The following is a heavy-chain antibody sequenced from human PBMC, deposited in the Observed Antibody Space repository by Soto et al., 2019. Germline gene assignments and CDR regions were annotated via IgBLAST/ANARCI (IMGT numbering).Heavy chain of an antibody. D-gene: IGHD2-21*02. V-gene: IGHV3-23*01. CDR2: ISGSGRST. CDR1: GFTFGSYA. J-gene: IGHJ3*02. Sequence: GGSLRLSCVVSGFTFGSYAMSWVRQAPGKGLEWVSGISGSGRSTYSADSVKGRFTISRDISKNTLYLQMNSLRVEDTAVYHCAKDVRSSAGDSSWAFDIWGRGTMVTVSS. CDR3: AKDVRSSAGDSSWAFDI.